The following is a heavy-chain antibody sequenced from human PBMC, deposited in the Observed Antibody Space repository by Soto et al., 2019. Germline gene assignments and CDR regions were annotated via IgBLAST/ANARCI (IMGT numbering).Heavy chain of an antibody. J-gene: IGHJ4*02. CDR1: GFTFSSYG. D-gene: IGHD3-22*01. Sequence: XGSLRLSCAASGFTFSSYGMHWVRQAPGKGLDWVAVISYDGSNKYYADSVKGRFTISRDNSKNTLYLQMNSLRAEDTAVYYCAKDSYYYDSSGYFDYWGQGTLVTVSS. V-gene: IGHV3-30*18. CDR2: ISYDGSNK. CDR3: AKDSYYYDSSGYFDY.